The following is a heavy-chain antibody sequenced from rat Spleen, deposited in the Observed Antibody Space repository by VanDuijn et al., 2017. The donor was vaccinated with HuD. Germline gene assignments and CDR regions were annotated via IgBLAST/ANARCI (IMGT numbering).Heavy chain of an antibody. V-gene: IGHV5-31*01. CDR2: ITNSGGTI. Sequence: EVQLVESGGGLVQPGRSLKLSCAASGFTFKNYWMTWIRQAPGKGLEWVASITNSGGTIYYSDSVKGRFTISRDNAQNTLYLQMSSLRSEDTATYYCTRGYAHYWGQGVMVTVSS. CDR1: GFTFKNYW. CDR3: TRGYAHY. D-gene: IGHD1-12*01. J-gene: IGHJ2*01.